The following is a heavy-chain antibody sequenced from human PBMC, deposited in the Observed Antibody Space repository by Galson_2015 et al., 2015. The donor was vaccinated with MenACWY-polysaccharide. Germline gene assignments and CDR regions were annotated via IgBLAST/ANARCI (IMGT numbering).Heavy chain of an antibody. J-gene: IGHJ2*01. CDR1: GYTFTRYW. D-gene: IGHD1-1*01. CDR2: IYPGDSDT. CDR3: ARRGAATAYWYFDL. V-gene: IGHV5-51*03. Sequence: QSGAEVKRPRESLKISCTGSGYTFTRYWIGWVRQMPGKGLEWMGIIYPGDSDTRYSPSFQGQVTISADKSISTAYLQWSSLKASDTAIYYCARRGAATAYWYFDLWGRGTQVIVSS.